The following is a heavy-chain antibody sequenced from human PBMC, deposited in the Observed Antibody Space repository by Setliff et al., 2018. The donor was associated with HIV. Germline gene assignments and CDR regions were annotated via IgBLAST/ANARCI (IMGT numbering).Heavy chain of an antibody. D-gene: IGHD3-16*01. Sequence: SGPTCEPTQTLTLTCTFSGFSFSTNGVGVGWIRQPPGKALEWLALIYWDDDKLYNPSLKTRLTVTKDTSKNQVVLTMTNMDPVDTATYFCAHRLHIWDFFDYWGPGTVVTVSS. CDR3: AHRLHIWDFFDY. CDR1: GFSFSTNGVG. V-gene: IGHV2-5*02. J-gene: IGHJ4*02. CDR2: IYWDDDK.